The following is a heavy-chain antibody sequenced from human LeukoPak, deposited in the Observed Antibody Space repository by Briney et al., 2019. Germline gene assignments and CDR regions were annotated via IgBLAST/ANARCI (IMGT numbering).Heavy chain of an antibody. J-gene: IGHJ4*02. CDR1: GYTFTSYY. CDR2: ISVYNGNT. CDR3: ARTYGSGSPYFDY. D-gene: IGHD3-10*01. Sequence: ASVKVSCKASGYTFTSYYMHWVRQAPGQGLEWMTWISVYNGNTNYAQKLQGRVTMTTDTSTSTAYMELRSLRSDDTAVYYCARTYGSGSPYFDYWGQGTLVTVSS. V-gene: IGHV1-18*04.